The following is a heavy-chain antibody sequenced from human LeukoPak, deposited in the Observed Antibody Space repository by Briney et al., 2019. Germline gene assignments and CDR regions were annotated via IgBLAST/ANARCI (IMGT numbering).Heavy chain of an antibody. CDR2: ISSNGGST. J-gene: IGHJ4*02. CDR1: GFTFSSYA. V-gene: IGHV3-64*01. D-gene: IGHD3-22*01. Sequence: GGSLRLSCAASGFTFSSYAMHWVRQAPGKGLEYVSAISSNGGSTYYANSVKGRFTISRDNSKNTLYLQMNSLRAEDTAVYYCARSAGVDSSGYYAHWGQGTLVTVSS. CDR3: ARSAGVDSSGYYAH.